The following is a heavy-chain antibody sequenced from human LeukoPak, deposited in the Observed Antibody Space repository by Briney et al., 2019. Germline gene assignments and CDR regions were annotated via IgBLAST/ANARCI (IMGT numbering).Heavy chain of an antibody. V-gene: IGHV1-69*13. CDR2: IIPIFGTA. CDR1: GGTFSSYA. Sequence: ASVKVSCKASGGTFSSYAISWVRQAPGQGLEWMGRIIPIFGTANYAQKFQGRVTITPDESTSTAYMELSSLRSEDTAVYYCARHVLGDDSSGYSYYYYMDVWGKGTTVTVSS. CDR3: ARHVLGDDSSGYSYYYYMDV. J-gene: IGHJ6*03. D-gene: IGHD3-22*01.